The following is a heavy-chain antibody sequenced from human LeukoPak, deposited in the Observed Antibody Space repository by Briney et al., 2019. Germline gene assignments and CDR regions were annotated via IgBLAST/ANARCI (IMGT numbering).Heavy chain of an antibody. D-gene: IGHD4-17*01. CDR2: IYYSGST. V-gene: IGHV4-59*01. CDR3: ARTGSTVTMLYPFDH. J-gene: IGHJ4*02. Sequence: KTSETLSLTCTVSGGSIRSYYWSWIRQPPGKGLEWIGYIYYSGSTNYNPSLKSRVSISVDTSKNQFSLKLSSATAADTAVYYCARTGSTVTMLYPFDHWGQGTLVTVSS. CDR1: GGSIRSYY.